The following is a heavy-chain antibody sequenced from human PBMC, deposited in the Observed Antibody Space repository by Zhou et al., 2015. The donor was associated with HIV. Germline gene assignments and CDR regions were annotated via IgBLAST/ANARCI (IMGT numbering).Heavy chain of an antibody. Sequence: EVQMLESGGGLVQPGGSLRLSCATSGFTFSSYAMTWVRQSPGKGLEWVSAISGSGGSTYYADSVKDRFTISRDNSKNTLSLQMNSLRAEDTALYFCAKELSNHDAFDIWGQGTMVTVSS. CDR2: ISGSGGST. J-gene: IGHJ3*02. CDR3: AKELSNHDAFDI. V-gene: IGHV3-23*01. D-gene: IGHD4-11*01. CDR1: GFTFSSYA.